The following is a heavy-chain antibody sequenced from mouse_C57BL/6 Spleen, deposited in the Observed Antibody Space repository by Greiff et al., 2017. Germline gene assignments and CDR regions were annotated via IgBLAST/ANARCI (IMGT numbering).Heavy chain of an antibody. CDR1: GFSLTSYG. J-gene: IGHJ4*01. Sequence: VQRVESGPGLVAPSQSLSITCTVSGFSLTSYGVHWVRQSPGKGLAWLGVIWSGGSTDYNAAFISRLSISKDNSKSQVFFKMNSLQADDTAIYYCAGGGYHAMDYWGQGTSGTVSS. CDR2: IWSGGST. CDR3: AGGGYHAMDY. V-gene: IGHV2-2*01.